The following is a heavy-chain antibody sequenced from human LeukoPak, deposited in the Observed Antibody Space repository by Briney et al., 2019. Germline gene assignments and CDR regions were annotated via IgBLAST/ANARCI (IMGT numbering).Heavy chain of an antibody. CDR1: GGSISSYY. Sequence: PSETLSLTCTVSGGSISSYYWSWIRQPPGKGLEWIGYIYYSGSTNYNPSLKSRVTISVDTSKNQFSLKLSSVTAADTAVYYCARGYYDRGGDWFDPWGQGTLVTVSS. CDR2: IYYSGST. V-gene: IGHV4-59*12. J-gene: IGHJ5*02. D-gene: IGHD3-22*01. CDR3: ARGYYDRGGDWFDP.